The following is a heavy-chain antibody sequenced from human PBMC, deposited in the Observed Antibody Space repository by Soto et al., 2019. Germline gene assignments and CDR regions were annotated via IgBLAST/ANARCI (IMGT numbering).Heavy chain of an antibody. CDR2: VSKSDYT. J-gene: IGHJ4*02. Sequence: GGSLRLSCEVSGFNFNNYGINWVRQAPGKGLEWVSSVSKSDYTYHSDSVKGRFTISRDNAKNSVSLQMNTLRAEDTAVYYCAREDSIIIPAVSDFWDQGTLVTVSS. D-gene: IGHD2-2*01. V-gene: IGHV3-21*01. CDR3: AREDSIIIPAVSDF. CDR1: GFNFNNYG.